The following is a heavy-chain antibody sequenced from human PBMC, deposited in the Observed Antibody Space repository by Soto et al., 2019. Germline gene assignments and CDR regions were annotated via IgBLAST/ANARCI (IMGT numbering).Heavy chain of an antibody. D-gene: IGHD2-2*01. V-gene: IGHV1-18*01. J-gene: IGHJ4*02. CDR2: VSAYNRNT. CDR1: GYTFTNYG. CDR3: ARERQYEPLLY. Sequence: QVQLVQSGVEVKKPGASVKVSCQASGYTFTNYGITWLRQAPRQGLEWMGWVSAYNRNTNYAQRFQDRVTMTTDTSTRTAYMELRNLKSDDTAIYFCARERQYEPLLYWGRGTLVTVSS.